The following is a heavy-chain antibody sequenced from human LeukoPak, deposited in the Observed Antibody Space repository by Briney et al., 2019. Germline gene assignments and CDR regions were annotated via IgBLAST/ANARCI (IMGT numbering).Heavy chain of an antibody. CDR1: GGSISSGDYY. Sequence: PSETLSLTCTVSGGSISSGDYYWSWIRQPPGKGLEWIGYIYYSGSTYYNPSLKSRVTVSVDTSKNQFSLKLSSVTAADTAVYYCASARGYCSGGSCYYYGMDVWGQGTTVTVSS. J-gene: IGHJ6*02. D-gene: IGHD2-15*01. V-gene: IGHV4-30-4*01. CDR3: ASARGYCSGGSCYYYGMDV. CDR2: IYYSGST.